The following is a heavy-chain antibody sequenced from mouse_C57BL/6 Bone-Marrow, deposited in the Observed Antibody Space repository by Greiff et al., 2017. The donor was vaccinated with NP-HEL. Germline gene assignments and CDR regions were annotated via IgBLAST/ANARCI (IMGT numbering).Heavy chain of an antibody. Sequence: VQLQQPGAELVRPGSSVKLSCKASGYTFTSYWMHWVKQRPIQGLEWIGNIDPSDSETHYIQKFKDKATLTVDKSSSTAYMQLSSLTSEDSAVYYCARDGYYVGYFDVWGTGTTVTVSS. J-gene: IGHJ1*03. D-gene: IGHD2-3*01. V-gene: IGHV1-52*01. CDR2: IDPSDSET. CDR1: GYTFTSYW. CDR3: ARDGYYVGYFDV.